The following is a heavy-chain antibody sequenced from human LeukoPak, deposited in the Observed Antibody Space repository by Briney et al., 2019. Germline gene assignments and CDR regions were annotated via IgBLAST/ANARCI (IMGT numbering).Heavy chain of an antibody. D-gene: IGHD6-19*01. V-gene: IGHV4-61*02. CDR2: IYTSGST. J-gene: IGHJ3*02. CDR1: GGSITSGSYY. CDR3: ARDNSSGGRACDI. Sequence: SQTLSLTCTVSGGSITSGSYYWSWIRQPAGKGLEWIGRIYTSGSTNYNPSLKSRVTISLDTSKNQFSLTLSSVTAADTAVYYCARDNSSGGRACDIWGQGTMVTVSS.